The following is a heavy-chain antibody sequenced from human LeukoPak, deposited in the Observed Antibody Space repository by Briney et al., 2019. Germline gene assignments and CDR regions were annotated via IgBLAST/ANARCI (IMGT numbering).Heavy chain of an antibody. J-gene: IGHJ4*02. CDR2: ISSSTSYI. D-gene: IGHD4-17*01. Sequence: GGSLRLSCAASGFTFSTYGVHWVRQAPGKGLEWVSSISSSTSYIYYADSVKGRFTISKDNAKNSLYLQMNSLRAEDTAVYYCARAGGSTVSHSDYWGQGTLVTVSS. V-gene: IGHV3-21*01. CDR3: ARAGGSTVSHSDY. CDR1: GFTFSTYG.